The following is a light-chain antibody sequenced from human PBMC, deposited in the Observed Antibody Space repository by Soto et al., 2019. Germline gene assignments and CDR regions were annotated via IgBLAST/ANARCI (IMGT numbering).Light chain of an antibody. CDR3: QQYSSYPIT. J-gene: IGKJ5*01. Sequence: DIQMTQSPSSLSASVGDRVTITCRASQDISNFLVWFQQKPGKVPKSLIYAASTLQSGVPSKFSGSGSGTDFTLTISSLQPEDFATYYCQQYSSYPITFGQGTRLEIK. V-gene: IGKV1-16*02. CDR1: QDISNF. CDR2: AAS.